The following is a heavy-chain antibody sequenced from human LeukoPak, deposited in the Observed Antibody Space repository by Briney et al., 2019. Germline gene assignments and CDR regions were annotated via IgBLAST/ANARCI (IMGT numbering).Heavy chain of an antibody. D-gene: IGHD3-10*01. CDR2: IYYSGST. Sequence: SETLSLTCIVSGGSITSGDYYWSWIRQPPGKGLEWIVYIYYSGSTYYNPSLKSRVTISLDTSNNQFSLKLSSVTAADTAVYYCAGYGSGTYEVDPWGRGTLVTVSS. CDR3: AGYGSGTYEVDP. V-gene: IGHV4-30-4*01. CDR1: GGSITSGDYY. J-gene: IGHJ5*02.